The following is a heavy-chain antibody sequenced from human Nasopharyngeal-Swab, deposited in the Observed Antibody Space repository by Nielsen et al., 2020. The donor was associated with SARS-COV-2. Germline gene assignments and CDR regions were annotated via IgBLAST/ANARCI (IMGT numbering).Heavy chain of an antibody. D-gene: IGHD3-22*01. J-gene: IGHJ6*02. Sequence: SETLSLTCAVYGGSFNGYYWSWIRQSPGKGLECIGEINHSGSTNYNPSLKSRVTISVDTSKTQFSLKLSSVTAADTAVYYRARGSTMNGYYGMDVWGQGTTVTVSS. CDR3: ARGSTMNGYYGMDV. CDR2: INHSGST. CDR1: GGSFNGYY. V-gene: IGHV4-34*01.